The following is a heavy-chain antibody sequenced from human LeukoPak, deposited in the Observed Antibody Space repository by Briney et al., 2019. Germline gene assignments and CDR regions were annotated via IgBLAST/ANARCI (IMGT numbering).Heavy chain of an antibody. CDR1: GGSFSGYY. Sequence: SETPSLTCAVYGGSFSGYYWSWIRQPPGKGLEWIGEINHSGSTNYNPSLKSRVTISVDTSKNQFSLKLSSVTAADTAVYYCARQFSSSWSVGYFDLWGRGTLVTVSS. CDR2: INHSGST. D-gene: IGHD6-13*01. CDR3: ARQFSSSWSVGYFDL. J-gene: IGHJ2*01. V-gene: IGHV4-34*01.